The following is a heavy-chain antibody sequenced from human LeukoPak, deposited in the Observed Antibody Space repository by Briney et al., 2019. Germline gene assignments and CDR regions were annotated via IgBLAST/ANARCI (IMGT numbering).Heavy chain of an antibody. CDR3: ASSPAYSSSWYAIDN. CDR2: IGTAGDT. J-gene: IGHJ4*02. CDR1: GFTFSNYD. D-gene: IGHD6-13*01. Sequence: GGSLRLSCAPSGFTFSNYDMHWVRQAAGKGLERVSGIGTAGDTYYPASVKGRFTISTENAKNSLYLQMNSLSAGDTAVYYCASSPAYSSSWYAIDNWGQGTLVTVSS. V-gene: IGHV3-13*01.